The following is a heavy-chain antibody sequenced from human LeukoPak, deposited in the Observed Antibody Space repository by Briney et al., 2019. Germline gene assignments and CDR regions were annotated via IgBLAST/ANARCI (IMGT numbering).Heavy chain of an antibody. Sequence: GGSLRLSCAASGFTFSNYGMHWVRQAPGNRLEWVAFIRYDGSNIYYADSVKGRFTISRDNSKNTLYLQMNSLRAEDTALYYCARAVGYSYGPGGYWGQGTLVTVSS. D-gene: IGHD5-18*01. CDR1: GFTFSNYG. J-gene: IGHJ4*02. V-gene: IGHV3-30*02. CDR2: IRYDGSNI. CDR3: ARAVGYSYGPGGY.